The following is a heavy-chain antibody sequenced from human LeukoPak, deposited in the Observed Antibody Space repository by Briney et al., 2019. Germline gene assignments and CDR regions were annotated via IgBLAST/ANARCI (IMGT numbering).Heavy chain of an antibody. CDR3: ARGPHGRGWTHFDP. D-gene: IGHD1-26*01. J-gene: IGHJ5*02. V-gene: IGHV3-13*01. CDR2: ICTAGDT. CDR1: GLTFSSYD. Sequence: GSLRLSCAASGLTFSSYDMHWVRQATGKGLEWVSAICTAGDTYYPGSVKGRFTISRENAKISLYLQMNSLRAGDTAVYYCARGPHGRGWTHFDPWGQGTLVTVSS.